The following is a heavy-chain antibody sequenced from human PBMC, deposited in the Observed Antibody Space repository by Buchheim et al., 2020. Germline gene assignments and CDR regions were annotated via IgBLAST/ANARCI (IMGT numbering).Heavy chain of an antibody. V-gene: IGHV3-66*01. CDR2: ISDVGDT. J-gene: IGHJ6*02. D-gene: IGHD2/OR15-2a*01. CDR1: EFFVTSTY. CDR3: ARGINGIDV. Sequence: EVHLVESGGASIQPGGSLRLSCSSSEFFVTSTYMTWVRQAPGKGLEWVSVISDVGDTHYADSVKGRFSISRDSSNNMVYLQMNSLRVEDTAVYYCARGINGIDVWGQGTT.